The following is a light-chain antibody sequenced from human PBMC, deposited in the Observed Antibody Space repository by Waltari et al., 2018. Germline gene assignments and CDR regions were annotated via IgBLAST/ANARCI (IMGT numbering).Light chain of an antibody. CDR3: ATWDDSLRGHVL. V-gene: IGLV1-47*01. Sequence: QSVLTQPPSASGTPGQRVTISCSGSISNIGSNYVYWFQQFPGTAPRLIMSRNNQRPSGVPDRFSGSKSGTSAFLAISGLRSEDEADYYCATWDDSLRGHVLFGGGTKLTVL. CDR1: ISNIGSNY. CDR2: RNN. J-gene: IGLJ2*01.